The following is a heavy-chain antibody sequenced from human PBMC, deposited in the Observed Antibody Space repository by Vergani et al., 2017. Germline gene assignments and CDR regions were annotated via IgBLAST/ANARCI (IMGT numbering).Heavy chain of an antibody. D-gene: IGHD6-13*01. J-gene: IGHJ4*02. V-gene: IGHV4-34*01. CDR1: GGSFSGYY. CDR2: INLSGST. Sequence: QVQLQQWGAGLLKPSETLSLTCAVYGGSFSGYYWCWIRQPPGKGLEWIGEINLSGSTNYNPSLKSRVTISVDTSKNQFSLKLSSVTAADTAVYYCARGWAAAGGTMYYFDYWGQGTLVTVSS. CDR3: ARGWAAAGGTMYYFDY.